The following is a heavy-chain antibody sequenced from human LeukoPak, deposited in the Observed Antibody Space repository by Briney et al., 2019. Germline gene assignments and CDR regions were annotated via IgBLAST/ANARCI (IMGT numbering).Heavy chain of an antibody. J-gene: IGHJ4*02. CDR2: ISDSGTT. CDR1: GGSFSAYY. V-gene: IGHV4-34*01. D-gene: IGHD6-13*01. CDR3: ARDWGPSAATPFYFDY. Sequence: NPSETLSLTCGVSGGSFSAYYWNWIRQPPGKGLEWIGKISDSGTTEYNPSLKSRVTISLDTSKNQFSLKLTPVTAADTAVYYCARDWGPSAATPFYFDYWGQGALVTVSS.